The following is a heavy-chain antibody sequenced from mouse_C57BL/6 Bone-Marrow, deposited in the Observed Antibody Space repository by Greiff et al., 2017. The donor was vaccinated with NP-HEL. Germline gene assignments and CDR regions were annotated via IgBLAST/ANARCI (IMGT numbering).Heavy chain of an antibody. CDR1: GYTFTSYW. CDR2: IYPGSGST. Sequence: VQLQQPGAELVKPGASVKMSCKASGYTFTSYWITWVKQRPGQGLEWIGDIYPGSGSTNYNEKFKSKATLTVDTSSSTAYMQLSSLTSEDSAVYYCAPYYCGSKDWYFDVWGTGTTVTVSS. D-gene: IGHD1-1*01. J-gene: IGHJ1*03. V-gene: IGHV1-55*01. CDR3: APYYCGSKDWYFDV.